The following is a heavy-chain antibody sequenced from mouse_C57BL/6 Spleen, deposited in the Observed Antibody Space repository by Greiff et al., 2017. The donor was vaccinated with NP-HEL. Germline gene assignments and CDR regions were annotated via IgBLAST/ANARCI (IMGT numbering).Heavy chain of an antibody. J-gene: IGHJ3*01. CDR2: INPNNGGT. CDR1: GYTFTDYY. CDR3: ARTSAYYSNYVGFAY. V-gene: IGHV1-26*01. Sequence: EVKLQQSGPELVKPGASVKISCKASGYTFTDYYMNWVKQSHGKSLEWIGDINPNNGGTSYNQKFKGKATLTVDKSSSTAYMELRSLTSEDSAVYYCARTSAYYSNYVGFAYWGQGTLVTVSA. D-gene: IGHD2-5*01.